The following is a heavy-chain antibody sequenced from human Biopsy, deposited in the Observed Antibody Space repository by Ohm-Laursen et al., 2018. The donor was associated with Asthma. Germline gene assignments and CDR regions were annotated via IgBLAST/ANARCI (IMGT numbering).Heavy chain of an antibody. CDR1: GGSINIGDYY. J-gene: IGHJ5*02. CDR2: IYYSGST. D-gene: IGHD4-17*01. V-gene: IGHV4-31*03. Sequence: TLSLTCTVSGGSINIGDYYWSWIRQHPGKGLEWTEYIYYSGSTYYNPSLKSRVSILIDTSKNQFSLRLSSVTAADTAVYYCARTTYGDDGFDPWGQGTLVTVSS. CDR3: ARTTYGDDGFDP.